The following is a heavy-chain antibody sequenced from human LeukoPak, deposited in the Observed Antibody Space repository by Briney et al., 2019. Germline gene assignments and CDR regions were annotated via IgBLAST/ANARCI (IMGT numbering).Heavy chain of an antibody. CDR1: GGTFSSYA. Sequence: SVKVSCKASGGTFSSYAISWVRQAPRQGLEWMGRIIPIFGTANYAQKFQGRVTTTTDESTSTAYMQLSSLRAEDTAVYYCARDGYTRGSWFGPWGQGTLVTVSS. D-gene: IGHD5-24*01. V-gene: IGHV1-69*05. J-gene: IGHJ5*02. CDR2: IIPIFGTA. CDR3: ARDGYTRGSWFGP.